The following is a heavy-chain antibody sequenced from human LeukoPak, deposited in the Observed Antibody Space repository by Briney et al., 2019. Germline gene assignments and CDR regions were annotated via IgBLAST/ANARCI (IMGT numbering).Heavy chain of an antibody. CDR2: IYYSGST. D-gene: IGHD3-3*01. Sequence: PSETLSLTCTVSGGSISSSSYYWGWIRQPPGKELEWIGSIYYSGSTYYNPSLKSRVTISVDTSKNQFSLKLSSVTAADAAVYYCARQPRVLRFLEWLLYSWFDPWGQGTLVTVSS. CDR3: ARQPRVLRFLEWLLYSWFDP. J-gene: IGHJ5*02. V-gene: IGHV4-39*01. CDR1: GGSISSSSYY.